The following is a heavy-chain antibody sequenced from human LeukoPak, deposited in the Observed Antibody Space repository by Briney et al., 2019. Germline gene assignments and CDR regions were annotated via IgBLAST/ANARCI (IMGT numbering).Heavy chain of an antibody. CDR3: AREGYSGSYYDY. V-gene: IGHV3-72*01. CDR1: GFTFSDRY. Sequence: AGSLRLSCSVSGFTFSDRYMDWVRQAPGKGLEWVGRSRNKANSYTTEYAASVRGRFTISRDDSKNSLYLQMNSLKTEDTAVYYCAREGYSGSYYDYWGQGTQVTVSS. J-gene: IGHJ4*02. D-gene: IGHD1-26*01. CDR2: SRNKANSYTT.